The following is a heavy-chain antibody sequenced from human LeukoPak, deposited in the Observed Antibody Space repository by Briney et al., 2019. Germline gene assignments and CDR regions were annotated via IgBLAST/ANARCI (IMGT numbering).Heavy chain of an antibody. J-gene: IGHJ3*02. CDR1: GYTFTSYY. D-gene: IGHD1-26*01. CDR2: INPSGGST. Sequence: ASVKVSCKASGYTFTSYYMHWVRQAPGQGVEGMGMINPSGGSTRYAQKFQGRVTLTSDTSTSTVYMELSSLRSEDTAVYYCASLYSGNYKSPRDDFDIWGQGTMVTVSS. CDR3: ASLYSGNYKSPRDDFDI. V-gene: IGHV1-46*01.